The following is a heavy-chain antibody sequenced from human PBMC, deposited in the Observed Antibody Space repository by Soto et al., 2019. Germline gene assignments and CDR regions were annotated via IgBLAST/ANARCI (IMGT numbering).Heavy chain of an antibody. D-gene: IGHD6-19*01. CDR1: CYTFSNDG. CDR2: ISGYNGNT. CDR3: SRFIMVGGWFDPNYYHGMDV. J-gene: IGHJ6*02. Sequence: ASVKGSCKTSCYTFSNDGIKWGRQAPGQGLEWLGWISGYNGNTNYAQTVQGRVTITTEPSTGTVSMELRSLKSDDTAIYYCSRFIMVGGWFDPNYYHGMDVWGQGTTVTVSS. V-gene: IGHV1-18*01.